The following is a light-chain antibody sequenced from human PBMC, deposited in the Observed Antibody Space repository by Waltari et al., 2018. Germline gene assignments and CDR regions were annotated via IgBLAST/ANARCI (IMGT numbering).Light chain of an antibody. CDR3: QLRSKWLRT. CDR1: QSVRTY. CDR2: DAA. Sequence: EIVLTQSPATLSLSPGERATLSCRSSQSVRTYLAWYQQKPGQAPRLLIQDAATRATAIPARFSGSGSGTDFTLTISSLEPEDFAVYYCQLRSKWLRTFGQGTKVEV. V-gene: IGKV3-11*01. J-gene: IGKJ1*01.